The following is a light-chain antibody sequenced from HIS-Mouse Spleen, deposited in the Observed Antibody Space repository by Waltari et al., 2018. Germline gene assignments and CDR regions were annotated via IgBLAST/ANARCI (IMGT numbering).Light chain of an antibody. V-gene: IGKV3-11*01. CDR1: QSVSSY. CDR3: QQRSNWPPYT. J-gene: IGKJ2*01. CDR2: DAS. Sequence: IVLTQSPATLSLSPGARATLSCRASQSVSSYLAWYQQKPGQAPRLLIDDASNRATGIPARFSGSGSGTDFSLTISSLEPEDFAVYYCQQRSNWPPYTFGQGTKLEIK.